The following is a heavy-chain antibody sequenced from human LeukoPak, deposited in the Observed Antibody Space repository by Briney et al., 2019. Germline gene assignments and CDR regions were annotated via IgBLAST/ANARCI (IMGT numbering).Heavy chain of an antibody. CDR2: IYYSGST. J-gene: IGHJ6*03. D-gene: IGHD6-13*01. CDR3: ARAVSSSWYSYYYYYMDV. CDR1: GGSISSSSYY. Sequence: PSETLSLTCTVSGGSISSSSYYWGWIRQPPGKGLEWIGSIYYSGSTYYNPSLKSRVTISVDTSKNQFSLKLSSVTAADTAVYYCARAVSSSWYSYYYYYMDVWGKGTTVTVSS. V-gene: IGHV4-39*07.